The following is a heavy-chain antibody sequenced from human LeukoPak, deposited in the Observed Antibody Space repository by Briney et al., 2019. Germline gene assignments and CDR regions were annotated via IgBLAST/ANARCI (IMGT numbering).Heavy chain of an antibody. Sequence: GGSLRLSCASPGFTFSSTVMTTVRQAPGKGLERVSVINDSGDRSSYADSMNDRFTISRDNSKNTLYLQINSLRAEDTGVYYCAKEGLRTDYFDYWGQGTLVTVAS. CDR2: INDSGDRS. D-gene: IGHD5/OR15-5a*01. V-gene: IGHV3-23*01. CDR1: GFTFSSTV. CDR3: AKEGLRTDYFDY. J-gene: IGHJ4*02.